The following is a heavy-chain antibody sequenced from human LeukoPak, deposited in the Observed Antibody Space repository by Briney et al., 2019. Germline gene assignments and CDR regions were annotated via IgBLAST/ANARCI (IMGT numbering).Heavy chain of an antibody. V-gene: IGHV3-23*01. CDR2: ISNSGGST. D-gene: IGHD5-12*01. CDR3: ASQPLWLATIGEY. J-gene: IGHJ4*02. Sequence: GGSLRLSCAASGFTFSSYAMSWVRQAPGKGLERVSAISNSGGSTYYADSVKGRFTISRDNSKNTLYPQMNSLRAEDTAVYYCASQPLWLATIGEYWGQGTLVTVSS. CDR1: GFTFSSYA.